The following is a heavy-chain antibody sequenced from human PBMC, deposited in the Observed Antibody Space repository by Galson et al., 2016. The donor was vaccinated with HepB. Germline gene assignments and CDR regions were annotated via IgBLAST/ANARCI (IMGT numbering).Heavy chain of an antibody. J-gene: IGHJ5*02. CDR2: VYQSGTT. V-gene: IGHV4-30-2*06. CDR3: ARASVGIRGGNWFDP. CDR1: GGPLKGGHFS. Sequence: TLSLTCSVSGGPLKGGHFSWSWIRHFPGKGLEWIGHVYQSGTTHYNPSLRSRVTISADWARNHFSLNLTSVTAADTAVYYCARASVGIRGGNWFDPWGQGILVTVSS. D-gene: IGHD3-10*01.